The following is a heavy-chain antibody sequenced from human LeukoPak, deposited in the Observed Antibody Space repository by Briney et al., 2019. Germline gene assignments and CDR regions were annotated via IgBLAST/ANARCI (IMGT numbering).Heavy chain of an antibody. CDR3: ARPQQSDSSGYYTDAFDI. J-gene: IGHJ3*02. D-gene: IGHD3-22*01. V-gene: IGHV4-39*01. CDR2: IYYSGST. Sequence: SETLSLTCTVSGGSMSSSSYYWGWTRQPPGKGLEWIGSIYYSGSTYYNPSLKSRVTISVDTSTNQFSLKLSSVTAADTAVYYCARPQQSDSSGYYTDAFDIWGQGTMVTVSS. CDR1: GGSMSSSSYY.